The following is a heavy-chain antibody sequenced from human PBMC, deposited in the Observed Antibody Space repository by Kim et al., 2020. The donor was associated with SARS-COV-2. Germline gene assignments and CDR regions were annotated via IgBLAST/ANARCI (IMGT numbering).Heavy chain of an antibody. CDR2: INPSGGGA. V-gene: IGHV1-46*01. CDR3: ARVSDNVLYAMDL. Sequence: ASVKVSCKASGYAFTYYHIHWVRQAPGQGLEWMGIINPSGGGARYAQRFQGRVTMTRDTSTSTVYMELSSLRFEDTAKYYCARVSDNVLYAMDLWGQGTTVTVSS. J-gene: IGHJ6*02. D-gene: IGHD2-21*02. CDR1: GYAFTYYH.